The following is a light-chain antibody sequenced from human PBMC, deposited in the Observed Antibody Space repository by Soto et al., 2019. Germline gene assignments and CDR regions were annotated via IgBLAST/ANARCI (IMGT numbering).Light chain of an antibody. Sequence: DIQMTQSPSSVSASVGDSVSFACQSSQTVKNNVNWYQHKRRKAPKLLISGSSNLQNGVPPRFSGSGTGTDFTLTINSLQPEDAATYYCQQTYRHPRTFGQGTSVDIK. CDR2: GSS. CDR1: QTVKNN. CDR3: QQTYRHPRT. V-gene: IGKV1-39*01. J-gene: IGKJ1*01.